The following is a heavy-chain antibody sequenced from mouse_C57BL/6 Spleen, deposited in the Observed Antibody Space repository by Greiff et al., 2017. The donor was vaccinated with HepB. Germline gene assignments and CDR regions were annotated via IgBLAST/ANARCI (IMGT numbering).Heavy chain of an antibody. CDR3: ARIGYYYYGSSYYAMDY. J-gene: IGHJ4*01. D-gene: IGHD1-1*01. V-gene: IGHV1-52*01. Sequence: VQLQQPGAELVRPGSSVKLSCKASGYTFTSYWMHWVKQRPIQGLEWIGNIDPSDSETHYNQKFKDKATLTVDKSSSTAYMQLSSLTSEDSAVYYCARIGYYYYGSSYYAMDYWGQGTSVTVSS. CDR1: GYTFTSYW. CDR2: IDPSDSET.